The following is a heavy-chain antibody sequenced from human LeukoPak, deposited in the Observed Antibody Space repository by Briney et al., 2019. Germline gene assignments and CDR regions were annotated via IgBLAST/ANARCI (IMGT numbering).Heavy chain of an antibody. J-gene: IGHJ6*02. CDR1: GGTFSSYA. CDR3: ARDGQATPYGMDV. CDR2: TIPIFGTA. V-gene: IGHV1-69*13. Sequence: SVKVSCKASGGTFSSYAISWVRQAPGQGLEWMGGTIPIFGTANYAQKFQGRVTITADESTSTAYMELSSLRSEDTAVYYCARDGQATPYGMDVWGQGTTVTVSS.